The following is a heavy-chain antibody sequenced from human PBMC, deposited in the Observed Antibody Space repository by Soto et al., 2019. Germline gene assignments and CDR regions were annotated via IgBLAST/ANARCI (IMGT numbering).Heavy chain of an antibody. V-gene: IGHV1-69*18. CDR2: IIPIFGTP. J-gene: IGHJ3*02. Sequence: QVQLEQSGAEVKRPGSSVKVSCKTSGGNFNTYPISWVRQAPGHRLEWMGKIIPIFGTPDYAQKFQGRVTIKADEATTTVYMELRSLKSDDSAVYYCARDSRLWGSTGWKREKLFDIGGQGTMVTVSS. D-gene: IGHD2-2*01. CDR1: GGNFNTYP. CDR3: ARDSRLWGSTGWKREKLFDI.